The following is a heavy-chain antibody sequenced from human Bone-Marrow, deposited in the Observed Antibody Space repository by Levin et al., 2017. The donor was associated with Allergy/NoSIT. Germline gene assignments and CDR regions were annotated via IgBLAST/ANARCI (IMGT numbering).Heavy chain of an antibody. CDR2: ISSSSSYI. CDR1: GFTFSSYS. V-gene: IGHV3-21*01. CDR3: ARDGDTWIQLWFSSGYDP. Sequence: GGSLRLSCAASGFTFSSYSMNWVRQAPGKGLEWVSSISSSSSYIYYADSVKGRFTISRDNAKNSLYLQMNSLRAEDTAVYYCARDGDTWIQLWFSSGYDPWGQGTLVTVSS. D-gene: IGHD5-18*01. J-gene: IGHJ5*02.